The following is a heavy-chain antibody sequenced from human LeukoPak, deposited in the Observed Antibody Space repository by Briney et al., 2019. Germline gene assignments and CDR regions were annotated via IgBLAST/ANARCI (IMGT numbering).Heavy chain of an antibody. Sequence: SETLSLTCTVSGGSISSGNYFRDYYWGWIRQPPGKGLEWIGSIYYSGSTYYNPSLKSRVTISVDTSKNQFSLKLSSVTAADTAVYYCARQGKLMVRGVPDWFDPWGQGTLVTVSS. CDR2: IYYSGST. CDR1: GGSISSGNYFRDYY. D-gene: IGHD3-10*01. V-gene: IGHV4-39*01. CDR3: ARQGKLMVRGVPDWFDP. J-gene: IGHJ5*02.